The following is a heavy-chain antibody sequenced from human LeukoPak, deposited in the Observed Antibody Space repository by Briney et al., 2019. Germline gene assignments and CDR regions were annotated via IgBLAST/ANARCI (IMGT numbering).Heavy chain of an antibody. CDR1: GYSFTSYW. V-gene: IGHV5-51*01. CDR3: ARAPLQYCSGGSCQSPPDY. D-gene: IGHD2-15*01. CDR2: IYPGDSDT. J-gene: IGHJ4*02. Sequence: GESLKISCKGSGYSFTSYWIGWVRQMPGKGLEWMGIIYPGDSDTRYSPSSQGQVTISADKSISTAYLQWSSLKASDTAVYYCARAPLQYCSGGSCQSPPDYWGQGTLVTVSS.